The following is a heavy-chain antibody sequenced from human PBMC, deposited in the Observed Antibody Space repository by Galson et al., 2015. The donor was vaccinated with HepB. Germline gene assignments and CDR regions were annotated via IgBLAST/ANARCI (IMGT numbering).Heavy chain of an antibody. CDR3: ARDLDFDIQVAGPLNH. Sequence: SLRLSCAASGFSFNDYYMTWIRQAPGKGLEWLSYINPGGTYIKYADSVRGRFTISRDNAKNSLYLQMDSLRAGDTAVYYCARDLDFDIQVAGPLNHWGPGTVVTASS. J-gene: IGHJ5*02. CDR1: GFSFNDYY. CDR2: INPGGTYI. V-gene: IGHV3-11*05. D-gene: IGHD6-19*01.